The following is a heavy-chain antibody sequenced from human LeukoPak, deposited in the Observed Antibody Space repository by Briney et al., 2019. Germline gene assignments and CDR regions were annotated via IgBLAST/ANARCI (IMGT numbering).Heavy chain of an antibody. CDR1: GGSISSYY. CDR2: IYYSGST. Sequence: SETLSLTCTVSGGSISSYYWSWIRQPPGKGLEWLGYIYYSGSTNYNTSLKSRVTLSVDTSKNQFSLKLSSVTAADTAVYYCARELPYYDILTGYYNNWFDPWGQGTLVTVSS. V-gene: IGHV4-59*01. J-gene: IGHJ5*02. CDR3: ARELPYYDILTGYYNNWFDP. D-gene: IGHD3-9*01.